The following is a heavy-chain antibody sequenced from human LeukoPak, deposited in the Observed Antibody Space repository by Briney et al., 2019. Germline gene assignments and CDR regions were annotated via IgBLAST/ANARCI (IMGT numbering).Heavy chain of an antibody. J-gene: IGHJ4*02. CDR2: IWYDGSNK. V-gene: IGHV3-33*01. Sequence: GSLRLSCAASRFTFSSCGMHWVRQAPGKGLEWVAVIWYDGSNKYYADSVKGRFTISRDNAKNTLYLQMNSLRAEDTAVYYCARGPGIQLWSDYWGQGTLVTVSS. D-gene: IGHD5-18*01. CDR3: ARGPGIQLWSDY. CDR1: RFTFSSCG.